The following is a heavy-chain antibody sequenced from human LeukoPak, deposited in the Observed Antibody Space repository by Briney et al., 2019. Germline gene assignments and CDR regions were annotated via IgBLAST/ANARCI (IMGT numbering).Heavy chain of an antibody. CDR3: AGDSSGHRELPNY. Sequence: GGSLRLSCAASGFTFSSYGMHWVRQAPGKGLEWVAVIWYDGSNKYYADSVKGRFTISRDNSKNTLYLQMNSLRAEDTAVYYCAGDSSGHRELPNYWGQGTLVTVSS. D-gene: IGHD1-26*01. CDR2: IWYDGSNK. V-gene: IGHV3-33*01. J-gene: IGHJ4*02. CDR1: GFTFSSYG.